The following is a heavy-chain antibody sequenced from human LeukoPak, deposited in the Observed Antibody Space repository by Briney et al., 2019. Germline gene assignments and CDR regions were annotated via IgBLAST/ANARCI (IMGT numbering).Heavy chain of an antibody. V-gene: IGHV3-30*02. D-gene: IGHD2-2*01. CDR1: GFTFSSYG. Sequence: SGGSLRLSCAASGFTFSSYGMHWVRQAPGKGLEWVAFIRYDGSNKYYADSVKGRFTISRDNSKNTLYLQMNSLRAEDTAVYYCAKDKANRYCSSTSCFYFDYWGQGTLVTVSS. CDR3: AKDKANRYCSSTSCFYFDY. J-gene: IGHJ4*02. CDR2: IRYDGSNK.